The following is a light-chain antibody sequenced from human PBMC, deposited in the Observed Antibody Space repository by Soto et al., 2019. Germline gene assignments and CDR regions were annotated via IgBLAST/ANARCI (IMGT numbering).Light chain of an antibody. J-gene: IGLJ3*02. Sequence: QSALTQPASVSGSPGQTITISCTGTTSDVGGYNFVSWYQLHPGKAPKLLIYDVSNRPSGVSNRFSGSKSGNTASLTISGLLAEDEADYYCSSYTTSVTRVFGGGTQLTVL. CDR3: SSYTTSVTRV. CDR1: TSDVGGYNF. CDR2: DVS. V-gene: IGLV2-14*03.